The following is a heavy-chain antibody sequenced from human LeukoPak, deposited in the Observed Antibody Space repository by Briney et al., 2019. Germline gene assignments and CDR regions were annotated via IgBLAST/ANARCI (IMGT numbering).Heavy chain of an antibody. J-gene: IGHJ4*02. Sequence: GGSLRLSCAASGYTFSSYSINWVRQAPGKGLEWVSSISVRSNYIYYADSVRGRFRISRDDARDSLYLQMNSLRAEDTAVYYCVRLRRSGDTSGFYYYYDFWGQGTLVTVSS. CDR1: GYTFSSYS. CDR2: ISVRSNYI. CDR3: VRLRRSGDTSGFYYYYDF. V-gene: IGHV3-21*01. D-gene: IGHD3-22*01.